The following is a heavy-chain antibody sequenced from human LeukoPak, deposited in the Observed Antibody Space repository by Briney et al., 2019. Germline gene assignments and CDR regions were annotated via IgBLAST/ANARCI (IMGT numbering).Heavy chain of an antibody. CDR1: GGSISSGDYY. CDR3: ARVRGGTHFSPAYYFDY. CDR2: IYYSGST. Sequence: SETLSLTCTVSGGSISSGDYYWSWIRQPPGKGLEWIGYIYYSGSTYYNPSLKSRVTISVDTSKNQFSLKLSSVTAAGTAVYYCARVRGGTHFSPAYYFDYWGQGTLVTVSS. J-gene: IGHJ4*02. V-gene: IGHV4-30-4*01. D-gene: IGHD3-16*01.